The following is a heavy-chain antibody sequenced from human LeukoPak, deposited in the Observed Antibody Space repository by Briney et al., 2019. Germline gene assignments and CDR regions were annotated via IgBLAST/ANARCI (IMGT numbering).Heavy chain of an antibody. V-gene: IGHV3-48*04. CDR2: ISGSSGTI. CDR1: GFTFSSYT. Sequence: GGSLRLSCEVSGFTFSSYTMKWVRQAPGKGLEWISYISGSSGTIDYADSVKGRFTISRDNAKNSLYLQMNSLRAEDTAVYYCARGRGTYYLFDYWGQGTLVTVSS. D-gene: IGHD2/OR15-2a*01. J-gene: IGHJ4*02. CDR3: ARGRGTYYLFDY.